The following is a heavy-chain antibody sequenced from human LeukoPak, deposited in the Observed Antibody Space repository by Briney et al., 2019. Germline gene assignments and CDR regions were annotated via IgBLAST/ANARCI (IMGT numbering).Heavy chain of an antibody. V-gene: IGHV3-23*01. CDR3: AKSPDVAGTGRFDY. D-gene: IGHD6-19*01. J-gene: IGHJ4*02. Sequence: GGSLRLSCAVSGFTFSTYAMNWVRQAPGKGLEWVSGISGSGDSTYYADSVKGRFSISRDNSKHTLYLQMNSLRAEDTAVYYCAKSPDVAGTGRFDYWGQGTLVTVSS. CDR2: ISGSGDST. CDR1: GFTFSTYA.